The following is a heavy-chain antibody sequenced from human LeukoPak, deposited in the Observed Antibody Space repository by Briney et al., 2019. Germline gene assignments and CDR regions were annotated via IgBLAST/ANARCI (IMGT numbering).Heavy chain of an antibody. D-gene: IGHD3-22*01. Sequence: GGSLRLSCAASGFSFSAYAMTWVRQAPGKGPEWVSSISANGLNTFYADFVKGRFTISRGNSKNTLFLQMTSLRVDDTAKYYCARGNYYDSSGYYYYFDYWGQGTLVTVSS. CDR1: GFSFSAYA. CDR3: ARGNYYDSSGYYYYFDY. CDR2: ISANGLNT. J-gene: IGHJ4*02. V-gene: IGHV3-23*01.